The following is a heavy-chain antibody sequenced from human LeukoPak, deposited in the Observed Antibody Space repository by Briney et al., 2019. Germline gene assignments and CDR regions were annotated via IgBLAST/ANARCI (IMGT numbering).Heavy chain of an antibody. V-gene: IGHV3-48*03. D-gene: IGHD6-19*01. J-gene: IGHJ5*02. CDR3: AGDSSGWYHWFDP. Sequence: SGSGSTIYYTDSVKGRFTISRDNAKNSLYLQMNSLSAEDTAIYYCAGDSSGWYHWFDPWGQGTLVTVSS. CDR2: SGSGSTI.